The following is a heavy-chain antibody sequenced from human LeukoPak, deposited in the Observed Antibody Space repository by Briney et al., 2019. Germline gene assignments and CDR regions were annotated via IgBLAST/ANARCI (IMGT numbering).Heavy chain of an antibody. D-gene: IGHD4-17*01. V-gene: IGHV3-7*03. CDR3: ARDEGNDYGDYVPIKYYYYGMDV. Sequence: GGSLRLSCAASGFTFSSYWMSWVRQAPGKGLEWVANIKQDGSEKYYVDSVKGRFTISRDNAKNSLYLQMNSLRAEDTAVYYCARDEGNDYGDYVPIKYYYYGMDVWGQGTTVTVSS. J-gene: IGHJ6*02. CDR2: IKQDGSEK. CDR1: GFTFSSYW.